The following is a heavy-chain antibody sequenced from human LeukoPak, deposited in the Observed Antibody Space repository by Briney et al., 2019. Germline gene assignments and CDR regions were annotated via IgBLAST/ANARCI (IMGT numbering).Heavy chain of an antibody. V-gene: IGHV1-24*01. CDR2: FDPEDGET. J-gene: IGHJ3*02. D-gene: IGHD2-2*01. CDR1: GYTLTELS. Sequence: GASVKVSCKVSGYTLTELSMHWVRQAPGKGLEWMGGFDPEDGETIYAQKFQGRVTMTEDTSTDTAYMELSSLRSDDTAVYYCARGLGYCSSTSCHRRRGAFDIWGQGTMVTVSS. CDR3: ARGLGYCSSTSCHRRRGAFDI.